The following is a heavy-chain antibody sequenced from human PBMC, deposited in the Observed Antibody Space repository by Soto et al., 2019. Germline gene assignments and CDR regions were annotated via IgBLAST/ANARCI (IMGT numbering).Heavy chain of an antibody. CDR2: IYYSGST. CDR1: GGSISSGDYY. Sequence: SETLSLTCTVSGGSISSGDYYWSWIRQPPGKGLEWIGYIYYSGSTYYNPSLKSRVTISVDTSKNQFSLKLSSVTAADTAVYYCARAGEGYYYYDSSGYNSFDYWGQGTLVTVSS. CDR3: ARAGEGYYYYDSSGYNSFDY. D-gene: IGHD3-22*01. V-gene: IGHV4-30-4*01. J-gene: IGHJ4*02.